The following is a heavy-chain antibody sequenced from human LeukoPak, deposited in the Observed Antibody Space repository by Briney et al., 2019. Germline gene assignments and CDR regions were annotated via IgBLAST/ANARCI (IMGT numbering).Heavy chain of an antibody. Sequence: RPGRSLRLSCAASGFTFDDYAMHWVRQAPGKGLEWVSGISWNSGSIGYADSVKGRFTISRDNAKNSLYLQMNSLRAEDTALYYCAKGFGFCSGGSCRPYYFDYWGQGTLVTVSS. CDR1: GFTFDDYA. J-gene: IGHJ4*02. V-gene: IGHV3-9*01. D-gene: IGHD2-15*01. CDR2: ISWNSGSI. CDR3: AKGFGFCSGGSCRPYYFDY.